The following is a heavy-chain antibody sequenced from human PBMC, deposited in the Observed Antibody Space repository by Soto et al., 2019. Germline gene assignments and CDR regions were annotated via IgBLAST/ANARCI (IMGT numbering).Heavy chain of an antibody. J-gene: IGHJ3*02. CDR3: ARDRQTREPDAFDI. CDR1: GFTFSSYG. D-gene: IGHD1-1*01. Sequence: PGGSLRLSCAASGFTFSSYGMHWVRQAPGKGLEWVAVIWYDGSNKYYADSVKGRFTISRDNSKNTLYLQMNSLRAEDTAVYYCARDRQTREPDAFDIWGQGTMVTVSS. V-gene: IGHV3-33*01. CDR2: IWYDGSNK.